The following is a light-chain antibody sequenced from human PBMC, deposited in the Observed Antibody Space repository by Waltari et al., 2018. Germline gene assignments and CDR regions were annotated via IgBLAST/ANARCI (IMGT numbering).Light chain of an antibody. CDR3: QQSNNWPYT. J-gene: IGKJ2*01. CDR2: DAY. V-gene: IGKV3-15*01. Sequence: EIEMTQSPATLSVSPGERATVSFRARQSVGNKLAWYQQKPGQAPRLLFYDAYTRATGIPVRFSGSGSGTEFTLTISSLQSEDFAVYYCQQSNNWPYTFGQGTKLEIK. CDR1: QSVGNK.